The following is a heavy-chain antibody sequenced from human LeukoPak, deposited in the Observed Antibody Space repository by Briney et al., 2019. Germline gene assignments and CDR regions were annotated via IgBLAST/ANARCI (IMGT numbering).Heavy chain of an antibody. CDR1: GFTFSSYG. CDR2: LWYDGSNE. CDR3: ARASGYSSSWGYFDY. D-gene: IGHD6-13*01. V-gene: IGHV3-33*01. J-gene: IGHJ4*02. Sequence: PGGSLRLSCVASGFTFSSYGMHWVRQAPGKGLEWVSLLWYDGSNEYYADSVKGRFTISRDNAKNSLYLQMNSLRAEDTAVYYCARASGYSSSWGYFDYWGQGTLVTVSS.